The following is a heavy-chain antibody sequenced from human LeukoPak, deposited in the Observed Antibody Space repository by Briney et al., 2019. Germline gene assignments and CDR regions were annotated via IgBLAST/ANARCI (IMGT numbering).Heavy chain of an antibody. CDR1: GGSISSYY. V-gene: IGHV4-59*01. CDR3: ARLAVFSSSTSCLDY. D-gene: IGHD2-2*01. Sequence: PSETLSLTCTVSGGSISSYYWSWIRQPPGKGLEWIGYIYYSGSTNYNPSLKSRVTISVDTSKNQFSLKLSSVTAADTAVYYCARLAVFSSSTSCLDYWGQGTLVTVSS. J-gene: IGHJ4*02. CDR2: IYYSGST.